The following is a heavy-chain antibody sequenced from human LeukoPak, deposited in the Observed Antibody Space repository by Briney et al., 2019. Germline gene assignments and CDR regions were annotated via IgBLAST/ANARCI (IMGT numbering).Heavy chain of an antibody. CDR1: GYTFTSYG. J-gene: IGHJ3*02. V-gene: IGHV1-18*01. CDR2: ISAYNGNT. D-gene: IGHD1-26*01. Sequence: ASVKVSCKASGYTFTSYGISWVRQARGQGLEWMGWISAYNGNTNYAQKLQGRVTMTTDTSTSTAYMELRSLRSDDTAVYYCASSGSYSTYDAFDIWGQGTMVTVSS. CDR3: ASSGSYSTYDAFDI.